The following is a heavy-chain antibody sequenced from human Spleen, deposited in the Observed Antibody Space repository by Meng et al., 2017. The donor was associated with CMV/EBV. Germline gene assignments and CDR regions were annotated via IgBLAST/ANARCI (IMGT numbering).Heavy chain of an antibody. CDR1: GGSFSGYY. J-gene: IGHJ4*02. V-gene: IGHV4-34*01. D-gene: IGHD5-18*01. CDR2: INHSGST. CDR3: ARGKRFGRGYSYGWHPGGYFDY. Sequence: VQLRRWRAGLLQPSETPPLTCLCYGGSFSGYYWIWIRQPPGKVLEWIGEINHSGSTNYNPSLKSRVTISVDTSKNQFSLKLSSVTAADTAVYYCARGKRFGRGYSYGWHPGGYFDYWGQGTLVTVSS.